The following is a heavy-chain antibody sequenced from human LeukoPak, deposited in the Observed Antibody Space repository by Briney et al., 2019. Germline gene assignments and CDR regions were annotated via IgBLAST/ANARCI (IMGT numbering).Heavy chain of an antibody. CDR1: GFTFSSYA. D-gene: IGHD5/OR15-5a*01. CDR2: ISYDGSNK. V-gene: IGHV3-30*04. Sequence: GRSLRLSCAASGFTFSSYAMHWVRQAPGKGLEWVAVISYDGSNKYYADSVKGRFTISRDNAKKSLYLQMNSLRAEDTALYYCAKDIESVPAGYFQHWGQGTLVTVSS. CDR3: AKDIESVPAGYFQH. J-gene: IGHJ1*01.